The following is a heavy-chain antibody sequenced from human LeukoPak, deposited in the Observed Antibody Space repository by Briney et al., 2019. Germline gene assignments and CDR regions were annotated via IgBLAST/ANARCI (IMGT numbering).Heavy chain of an antibody. J-gene: IGHJ4*02. Sequence: PAGSLTLSCAASGFPFAPFWMTWGRHAPRQGQDFVATMNRDGSEVAYENSVRGRLTISTDNAKNSLYLQMYSLRAEDTAVYYCARGIDEWLYLNYCGEGALVTVSS. CDR1: GFPFAPFW. CDR2: MNRDGSEV. D-gene: IGHD3-3*01. CDR3: ARGIDEWLYLNY. V-gene: IGHV3-7*04.